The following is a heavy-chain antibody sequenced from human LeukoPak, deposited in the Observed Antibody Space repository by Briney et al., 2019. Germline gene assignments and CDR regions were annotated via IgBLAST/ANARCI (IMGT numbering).Heavy chain of an antibody. CDR1: GFTFSSYS. CDR3: VKNSRYCTKAACYDY. D-gene: IGHD2-8*01. V-gene: IGHV3-23*01. Sequence: GGSLRLSCAASGFTFSSYSMNWVRQAPAGKGLEWVSVITESGSNTYYADSVKGRFTISRDNSKNTLYLLMNSLRAEDTATYYCVKNSRYCTKAACYDYRGQGTLVTVSS. J-gene: IGHJ4*02. CDR2: ITESGSNT.